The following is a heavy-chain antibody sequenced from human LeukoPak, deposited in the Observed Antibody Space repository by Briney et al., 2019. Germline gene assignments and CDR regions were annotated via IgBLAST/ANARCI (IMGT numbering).Heavy chain of an antibody. D-gene: IGHD2-2*03. V-gene: IGHV1-2*02. CDR1: GYTFTGYY. Sequence: ASVKVSCKASGYTFTGYYMHWVRQAPGQGLEWMGWINPNSGGTNYAQKFQGRVTMTRDTSISTAYMELSRLRSDDTAVYYCARDLDIVVVPAALDAFDIWGQGTMVTVSS. CDR2: INPNSGGT. CDR3: ARDLDIVVVPAALDAFDI. J-gene: IGHJ3*02.